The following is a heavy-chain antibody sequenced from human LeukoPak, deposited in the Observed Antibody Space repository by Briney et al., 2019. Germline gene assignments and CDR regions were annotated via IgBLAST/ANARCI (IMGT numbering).Heavy chain of an antibody. CDR1: GGSISSYSYY. V-gene: IGHV4-39*01. CDR2: IYYSGST. CDR3: ARAYYYDGSGPFDY. J-gene: IGHJ4*02. Sequence: SETLSLTCTVSGGSISSYSYYWGWIRQPPGKGLEWIGSIYYSGSTYYSPSLKSRVIISVGTSKNQFSLKLSSVTAADTAVYYCARAYYYDGSGPFDYWGQGSLVTVSS. D-gene: IGHD3-22*01.